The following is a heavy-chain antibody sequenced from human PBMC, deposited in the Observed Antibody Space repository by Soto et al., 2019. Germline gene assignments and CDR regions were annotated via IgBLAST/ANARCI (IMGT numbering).Heavy chain of an antibody. CDR2: IYYSGRT. CDR1: AGSISSGGYY. D-gene: IGHD4-17*01. Sequence: PSETLSLTCTVSAGSISSGGYYWSWIRQHPGKGLEWIGYIYYSGRTYYNPSLKSRGTIAVDTSKNQFSLKLSSVNAADTAVYYCARGPYGPFDPWGQGTLVTVSS. V-gene: IGHV4-31*02. J-gene: IGHJ5*02. CDR3: ARGPYGPFDP.